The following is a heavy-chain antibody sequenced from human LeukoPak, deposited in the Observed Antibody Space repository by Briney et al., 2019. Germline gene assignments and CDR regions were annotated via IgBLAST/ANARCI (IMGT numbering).Heavy chain of an antibody. V-gene: IGHV1-18*01. D-gene: IGHD3-3*01. J-gene: IGHJ4*02. CDR1: GYTFTSYG. CDR3: AREGPGGTIFGVVIPSPPDY. CDR2: ISAYNGNT. Sequence: ASVKVSCKASGYTFTSYGISWVRQAPGQGLEWMGWISAYNGNTNYAQKLQGRVTMTTDTSTSTAYMELRSLRSDDTAVYYCAREGPGGTIFGVVIPSPPDYWGQGTLVTVSS.